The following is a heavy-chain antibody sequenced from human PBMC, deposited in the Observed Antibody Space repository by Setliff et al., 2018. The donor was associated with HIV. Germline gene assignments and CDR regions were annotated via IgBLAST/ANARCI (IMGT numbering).Heavy chain of an antibody. D-gene: IGHD2-15*01. Sequence: GGSLRLSCAASGFTFSSHWMSWVRQAPGKGLEWVANIKKDGGEKYYVDSVKGRFTISRDNAKNSLYLQMNSLRVEDTAVYYCAREYAMAARYWGRGTLVTVS. V-gene: IGHV3-7*03. J-gene: IGHJ4*02. CDR1: GFTFSSHW. CDR3: AREYAMAARY. CDR2: IKKDGGEK.